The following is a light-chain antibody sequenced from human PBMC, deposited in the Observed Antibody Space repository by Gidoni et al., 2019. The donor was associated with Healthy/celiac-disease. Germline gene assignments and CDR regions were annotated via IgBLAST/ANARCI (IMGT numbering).Light chain of an antibody. V-gene: IGLV1-40*01. CDR3: QSYDSSLSGVV. CDR2: GNS. CDR1: SSNIGAGYD. Sequence: QSVLTQPPSVSGAPGQRVTISFTGSSSNIGAGYDVHWYQQLPGTAPKLLIYGNSNRPSGVPDLFSGSKSGTSASLAITGLQAEDEADYYCQSYDSSLSGVVLGGGTKLTVL. J-gene: IGLJ2*01.